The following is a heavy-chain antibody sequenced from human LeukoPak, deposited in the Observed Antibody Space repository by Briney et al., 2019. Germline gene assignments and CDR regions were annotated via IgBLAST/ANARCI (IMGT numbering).Heavy chain of an antibody. CDR2: INHGGST. CDR3: AMMRGSGQY. V-gene: IGHV4-34*01. Sequence: SETLSLTCAVYGGSFSGYYWSWIRQPPGKGLEWIGEINHGGSTNYNPSLKSRVTISVDTSKNQFSLKLSSVTAADTAVYYCAMMRGSGQYWGQGTLVTVSS. CDR1: GGSFSGYY. D-gene: IGHD6-25*01. J-gene: IGHJ4*02.